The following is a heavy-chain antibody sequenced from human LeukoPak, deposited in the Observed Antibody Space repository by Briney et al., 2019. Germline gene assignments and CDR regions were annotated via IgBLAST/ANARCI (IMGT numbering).Heavy chain of an antibody. CDR1: GFTVSSNY. J-gene: IGHJ3*02. CDR2: ISGSGGST. V-gene: IGHV3-23*01. D-gene: IGHD1-26*01. CDR3: AKVLIVGGINDAFDI. Sequence: GGSLRLSCAASGFTVSSNYMSWVRQAPGKGLEWVSAISGSGGSTYYADSVKGRFTISRDNSKNTLYLQMNSLRAEDTAVYYCAKVLIVGGINDAFDIWGQGTMVTVSS.